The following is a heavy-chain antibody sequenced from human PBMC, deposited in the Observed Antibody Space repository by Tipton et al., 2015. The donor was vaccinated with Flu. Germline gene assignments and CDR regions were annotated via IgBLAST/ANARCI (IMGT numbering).Heavy chain of an antibody. V-gene: IGHV3-21*01. CDR1: GFTFSYYG. CDR3: AREWADYYDSNEGDFFDI. J-gene: IGHJ3*02. Sequence: SLRLSCAAYGFTFSYYGMNWVRLAPGKGLEWVSFISSSGSHTYYADSVRGRFTVSRDDAKNSLYLQMNSLRVEDTAEYFCAREWADYYDSNEGDFFDIWGQGTMVIVSS. D-gene: IGHD3-16*01. CDR2: ISSSGSHT.